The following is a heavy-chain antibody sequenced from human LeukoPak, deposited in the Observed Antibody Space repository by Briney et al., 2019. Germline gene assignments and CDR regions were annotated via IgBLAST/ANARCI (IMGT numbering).Heavy chain of an antibody. CDR3: ARDLGIAAGVPDLTFDI. CDR1: GYTFTSYY. Sequence: ASVKVSCKASGYTFTSYYMHWVRQAPGQGLEWMGIINPSGGSTSYAQKFQGRVTMTRDTSTSTVYMELSSLRSEDTAVYYCARDLGIAAGVPDLTFDIWGQGTMVTVSS. J-gene: IGHJ3*02. V-gene: IGHV1-46*01. D-gene: IGHD6-25*01. CDR2: INPSGGST.